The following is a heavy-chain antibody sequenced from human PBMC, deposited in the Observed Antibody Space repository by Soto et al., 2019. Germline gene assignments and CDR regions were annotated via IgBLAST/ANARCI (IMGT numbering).Heavy chain of an antibody. V-gene: IGHV4-34*01. CDR2: INHSGST. J-gene: IGHJ6*02. D-gene: IGHD3-3*01. CDR3: ARGRGIYDFWSGYGNYYYYGMDV. CDR1: GGSFSGYY. Sequence: SETLSLTCAVYGGSFSGYYWRWVRQPPGKGLEWIGEINHSGSTNYNPSLKSRVTISVDTSKNQFSLKLSSVTAADTAVYYCARGRGIYDFWSGYGNYYYYGMDVWGQGTTVT.